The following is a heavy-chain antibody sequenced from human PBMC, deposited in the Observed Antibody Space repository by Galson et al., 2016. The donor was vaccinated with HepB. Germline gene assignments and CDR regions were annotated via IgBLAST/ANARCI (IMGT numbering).Heavy chain of an antibody. CDR2: IYYSGSS. V-gene: IGHV4-59*08. CDR1: GGSISSYY. J-gene: IGHJ5*02. D-gene: IGHD3-10*01. Sequence: SETLSLTCSVSGGSISSYYWSWIRQPPGKGLEWIGYIYYSGSSNYNPSLKSRVTISVDTSKNQFSLQLSPVTAADTAVYYCARRRVGELQMSWFDPWGQGTLVTVSS. CDR3: ARRRVGELQMSWFDP.